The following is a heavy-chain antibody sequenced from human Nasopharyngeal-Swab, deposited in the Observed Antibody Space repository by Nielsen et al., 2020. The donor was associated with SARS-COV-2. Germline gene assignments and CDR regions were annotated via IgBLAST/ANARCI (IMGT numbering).Heavy chain of an antibody. CDR3: ARDSRYYYYGMDV. CDR2: IYYSGST. J-gene: IGHJ6*02. Sequence: SETLSLTCTVSGGSISSYYWSWIRQPPGKGLEWIGYIYYSGSTNYNPSLKSRVTISVDTSKNQFSLKLSSVIAADTAVYYCARDSRYYYYGMDVWGQGTTVTVSS. CDR1: GGSISSYY. V-gene: IGHV4-59*13.